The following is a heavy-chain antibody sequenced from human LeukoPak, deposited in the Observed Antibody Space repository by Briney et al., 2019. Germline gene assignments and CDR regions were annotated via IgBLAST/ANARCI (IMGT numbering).Heavy chain of an antibody. Sequence: GGSLRLSCAASGFTFTDAWMSWVRQAPGKGLEWVGRIRSKTNGGTTDYAAPVKGRFSISRDDSTNTVYLHMNNLKTEDTALYYCTTDSSGYFYFDYWGQGTLVTVSS. CDR1: GFTFTDAW. V-gene: IGHV3-15*01. CDR2: IRSKTNGGTT. J-gene: IGHJ4*02. D-gene: IGHD3-22*01. CDR3: TTDSSGYFYFDY.